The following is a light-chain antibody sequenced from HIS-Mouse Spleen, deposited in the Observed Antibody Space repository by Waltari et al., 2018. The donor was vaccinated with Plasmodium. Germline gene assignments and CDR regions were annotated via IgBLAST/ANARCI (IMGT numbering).Light chain of an antibody. Sequence: QSALTQPASVSGSPGQSITISCTGTSSDVGSYNLVPWYQQHPGKAPKLMIYEGSKRPSGVSNRFSGSKSGNTASLTISGLQAEDEADYYCSSYAGSNNLVFGGGTKLTVL. CDR1: SSDVGSYNL. CDR2: EGS. V-gene: IGLV2-23*01. CDR3: SSYAGSNNLV. J-gene: IGLJ2*01.